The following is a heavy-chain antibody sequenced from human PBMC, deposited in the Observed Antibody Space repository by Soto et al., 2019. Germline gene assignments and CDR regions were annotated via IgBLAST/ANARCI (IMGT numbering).Heavy chain of an antibody. CDR1: GYTFTSYY. D-gene: IGHD3-22*01. CDR3: AREGLITMIVVVRPYGMDV. CDR2: INPSGGST. V-gene: IGHV1-46*01. J-gene: IGHJ6*02. Sequence: GASVKVSCKASGYTFTSYYMHWVRQAPGQGLEWMGIINPSGGSTSYAQKFQGRVTMTRDTSTSTVYMELSSLRSEDTAVYYCAREGLITMIVVVRPYGMDVWGQGTTVTVSS.